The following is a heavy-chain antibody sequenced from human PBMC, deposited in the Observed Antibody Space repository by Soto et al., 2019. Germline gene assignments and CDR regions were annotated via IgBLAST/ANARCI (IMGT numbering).Heavy chain of an antibody. V-gene: IGHV4-4*02. J-gene: IGHJ4*02. CDR2: IYHSGST. D-gene: IGHD6-13*01. CDR1: AGSISSSNW. CDR3: ARAAMGGSSWPCDY. Sequence: QVQLQQSRPGLVKPSGTLSLTCAVSAGSISSSNWWRWVRQPPVKVLEWIGEIYHSGSTNYNPSLKNRVTISVDKSKNQFSLKLSSVTAADTAVYYCARAAMGGSSWPCDYWGQGPLVTVSS.